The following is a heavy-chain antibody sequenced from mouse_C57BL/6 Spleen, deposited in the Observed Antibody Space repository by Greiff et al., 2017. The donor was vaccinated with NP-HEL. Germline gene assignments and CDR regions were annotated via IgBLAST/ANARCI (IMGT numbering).Heavy chain of an antibody. CDR2: IWSGGST. Sequence: QVQLQQSGPGLVQPSQSLSITCTVSGFSLTSYGVHWVRQSPGKGLEWLGVIWSGGSTDYNAAFISRLSISKDNSKSQVFFKMNSLQADDTAIYYCARKSWDGGYFDVWGTGTTVTVSS. V-gene: IGHV2-2*01. D-gene: IGHD4-1*01. J-gene: IGHJ1*03. CDR1: GFSLTSYG. CDR3: ARKSWDGGYFDV.